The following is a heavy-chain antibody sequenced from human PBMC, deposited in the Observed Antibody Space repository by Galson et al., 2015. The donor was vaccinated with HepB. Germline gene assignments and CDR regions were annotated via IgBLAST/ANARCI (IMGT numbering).Heavy chain of an antibody. J-gene: IGHJ2*01. D-gene: IGHD6-19*01. Sequence: ETLSLTCTVSGGSISSSSYYWGWIRQPPGKGLEWIASINCSGSTYNNPSLKSRVTISVDTSKNQFSLKLSSLTAADTAVYYCARVYSSVRGYFDLWGRGTLVTVSS. CDR3: ARVYSSVRGYFDL. CDR1: GGSISSSSYY. V-gene: IGHV4-39*01. CDR2: INCSGST.